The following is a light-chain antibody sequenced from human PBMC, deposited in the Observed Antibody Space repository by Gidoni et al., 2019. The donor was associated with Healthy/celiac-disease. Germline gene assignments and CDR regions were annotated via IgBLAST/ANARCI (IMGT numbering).Light chain of an antibody. V-gene: IGKV3-11*01. CDR2: DAS. Sequence: EIVLTQSPATLSLSPGERATLSCRASQSVSSYLAWYQQKPGQAPRLLIYDASNRATGIPARFSGSGSGTDFTLTISSLEPEDFAVYYCQQRSNWPWGITFXXXTRLEIK. CDR1: QSVSSY. CDR3: QQRSNWPWGIT. J-gene: IGKJ5*01.